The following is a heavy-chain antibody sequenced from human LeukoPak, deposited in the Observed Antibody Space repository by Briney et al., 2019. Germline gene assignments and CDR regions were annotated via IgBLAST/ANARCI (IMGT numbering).Heavy chain of an antibody. V-gene: IGHV3-21*01. D-gene: IGHD3-22*01. CDR1: GFTFSSYS. CDR3: ARDPGYYDSSGYLDY. Sequence: GGSLRLSCAASGFTFSSYSMNWVRQAPGKGLEWVSSISSSSSYIYYADSVKGRFPISRDNAKNSLYLQMNSLRAEDTAVYYCARDPGYYDSSGYLDYWGQGTLVTVSS. CDR2: ISSSSSYI. J-gene: IGHJ4*02.